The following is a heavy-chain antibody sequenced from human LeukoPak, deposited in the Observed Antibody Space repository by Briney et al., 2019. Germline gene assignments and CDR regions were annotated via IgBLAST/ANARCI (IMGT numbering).Heavy chain of an antibody. Sequence: PSETLSLTCTVSGGSISSGDYYWSWIRQPPGKGLEWIGYIYYSGSTYYNPSLKSRVTISVDTSKNQLSLKLSSVTAADTAVYYCNALVTTSIDYWGQGTLVTVSS. CDR3: NALVTTSIDY. V-gene: IGHV4-30-4*08. CDR2: IYYSGST. D-gene: IGHD4-17*01. CDR1: GGSISSGDYY. J-gene: IGHJ4*02.